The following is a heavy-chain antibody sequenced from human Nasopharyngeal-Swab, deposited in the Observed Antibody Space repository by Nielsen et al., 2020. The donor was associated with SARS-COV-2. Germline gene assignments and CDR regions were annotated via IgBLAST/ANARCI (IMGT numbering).Heavy chain of an antibody. Sequence: SETLSLTCTVSGGSISSYYWSWIRQPPGKGLEWIGYIYYSGSTNYNPSLKSRVTISVDTSKNQFSLKLSSVTAADTAVYYCARVAPLSTMVRGVHYGMDVWGQGTTVTV. V-gene: IGHV4-59*01. CDR3: ARVAPLSTMVRGVHYGMDV. CDR2: IYYSGST. J-gene: IGHJ6*02. CDR1: GGSISSYY. D-gene: IGHD3-10*01.